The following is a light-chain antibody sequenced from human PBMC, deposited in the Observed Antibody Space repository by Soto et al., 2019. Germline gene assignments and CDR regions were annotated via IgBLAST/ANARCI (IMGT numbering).Light chain of an antibody. J-gene: IGKJ1*01. CDR3: QQHYIHWT. CDR1: QGISSY. CDR2: AAS. Sequence: DIQLTQSPSFLSASVGDRVTITCRASQGISSYLAWYQQKPGKAPKLLIYAASTLQSGVPSRFSGSGSGTDFTLTISSLQPEDFATYDCQQHYIHWTFGQGTKVDIK. V-gene: IGKV1-9*01.